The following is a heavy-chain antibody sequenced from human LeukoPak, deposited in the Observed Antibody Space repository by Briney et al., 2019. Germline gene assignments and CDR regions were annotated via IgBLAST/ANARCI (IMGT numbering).Heavy chain of an antibody. CDR3: ARGTPIYGMDV. CDR2: IYYSGRT. V-gene: IGHV4-59*01. CDR1: GVSISSYY. Sequence: SETLSLTCTVSGVSISSYYWSWIRQPPGKGLEWIGYIYYSGRTNYNPSLKSRVTISVDTSKNQFSLKLSSVTAADTAVYYCARGTPIYGMDVWGQGTTVTVSS. J-gene: IGHJ6*02.